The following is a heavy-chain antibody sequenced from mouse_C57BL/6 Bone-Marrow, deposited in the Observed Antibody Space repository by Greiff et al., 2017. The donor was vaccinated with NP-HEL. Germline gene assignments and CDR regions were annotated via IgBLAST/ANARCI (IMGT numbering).Heavy chain of an antibody. J-gene: IGHJ4*01. Sequence: VMLVESGGGLVKPGGSLKLSCAASGFTFSDYGMHWVRQSPGKGLEWLGVIWSGGSTDYNAAFISRLSISKDNSKSQVFFKMNSLQADDTAIYYCARRGDGYAMDYWGQGTSVTVSS. CDR3: ARRGDGYAMDY. CDR1: GFTFSDYG. CDR2: IWSGGST. V-gene: IGHV2-2*01.